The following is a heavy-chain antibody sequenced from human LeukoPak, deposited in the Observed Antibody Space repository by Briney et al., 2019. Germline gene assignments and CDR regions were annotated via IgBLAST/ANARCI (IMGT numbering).Heavy chain of an antibody. Sequence: GTSVKVSCKASGFTFTSSAMQWVRQARGQRLEWIGWIVVGSGNTNYAQKFQERVTITRDMSTSTAYMELSSLRSEDTAVYYCAAAPTGTTNYYGMDVWGQGTTVTVSS. CDR1: GFTFTSSA. D-gene: IGHD1-7*01. J-gene: IGHJ6*02. CDR2: IVVGSGNT. CDR3: AAAPTGTTNYYGMDV. V-gene: IGHV1-58*02.